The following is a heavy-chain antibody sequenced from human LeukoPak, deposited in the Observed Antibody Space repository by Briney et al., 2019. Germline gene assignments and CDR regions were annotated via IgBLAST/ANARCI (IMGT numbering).Heavy chain of an antibody. J-gene: IGHJ3*02. CDR3: TRVGATLFSAFDI. D-gene: IGHD1-26*01. Sequence: GGSLRLSCAASGFTFSSYGMHWVRQASGKGLEWVGRIRSKANSYATAYAASVKGRFTISRDDSKNTAYLQMNSLKTEDTAVYYCTRVGATLFSAFDIWGQGTMVTVSS. CDR2: IRSKANSYAT. CDR1: GFTFSSYG. V-gene: IGHV3-73*01.